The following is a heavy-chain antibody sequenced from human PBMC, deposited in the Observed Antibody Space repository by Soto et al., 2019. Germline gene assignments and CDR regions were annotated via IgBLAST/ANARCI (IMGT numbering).Heavy chain of an antibody. V-gene: IGHV3-30*18. J-gene: IGHJ4*02. CDR3: AKDRMGAGVRGYFAY. Sequence: QVQLVESGGGVVQPGKSLRLSCAGSGFTFSSYGMDWVRQAPGKGLEWVAVISYDGSNKYYADSVKGRFTISRDNSKNTLYLQMSSLRADDTAVYYCAKDRMGAGVRGYFAYWVQGTLVTVSS. CDR2: ISYDGSNK. D-gene: IGHD3-10*01. CDR1: GFTFSSYG.